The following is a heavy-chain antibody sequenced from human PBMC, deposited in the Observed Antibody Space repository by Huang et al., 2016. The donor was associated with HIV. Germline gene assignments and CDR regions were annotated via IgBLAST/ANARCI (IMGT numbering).Heavy chain of an antibody. Sequence: EVLLLESGGGLVQPGGSLRLSCAASGFTFNNYAMTWVRQAPGKGLEWVSTISGSGGSTIYADSVKGRFTISTDTSKNTLFLQMNSLRAEDTAVYYCAKGSTIFGLITFFDYWGQGTLVTVSS. CDR2: ISGSGGST. CDR3: AKGSTIFGLITFFDY. J-gene: IGHJ4*02. CDR1: GFTFNNYA. V-gene: IGHV3-23*01. D-gene: IGHD3-3*01.